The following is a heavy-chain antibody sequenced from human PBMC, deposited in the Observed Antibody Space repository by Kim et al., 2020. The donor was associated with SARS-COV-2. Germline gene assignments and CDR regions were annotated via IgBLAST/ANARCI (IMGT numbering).Heavy chain of an antibody. CDR3: VKERDAHKDGLDS. CDR1: GFDFSRFT. J-gene: IGHJ5*02. V-gene: IGHV3-43*01. CDR2: ISATCAR. Sequence: WGSLRLSCAASGFDFSRFTMHWVRQRPGKGLELVSFISATCARSYGDAVKGRFSISRDNSEKSVYLQMDILRVEDTAVFDCVKERDAHKDGLDSWGQGTMVTVSS. D-gene: IGHD1-1*01.